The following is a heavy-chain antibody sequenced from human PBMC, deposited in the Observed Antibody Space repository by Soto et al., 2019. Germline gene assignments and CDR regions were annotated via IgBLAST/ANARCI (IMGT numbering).Heavy chain of an antibody. CDR2: INSDGSST. V-gene: IGHV3-74*01. Sequence: EVQLVESGGGLVQPGGSLRLSCAASGFTFSSYWMHWVRQAPGKGLVWVSRINSDGSSTSYADSVKGRFTISRDNAKNTLYLQMNSLRAEETAVYYCARDSDPLPIEMAQSHYGMDVWGQGTTVTVSS. CDR3: ARDSDPLPIEMAQSHYGMDV. J-gene: IGHJ6*02. D-gene: IGHD3-10*01. CDR1: GFTFSSYW.